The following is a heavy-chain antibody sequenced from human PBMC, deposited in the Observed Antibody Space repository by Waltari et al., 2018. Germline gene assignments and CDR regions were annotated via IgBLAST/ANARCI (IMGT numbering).Heavy chain of an antibody. CDR3: ARAGLLGGLDW. Sequence: EVQLVESGGCLFQAGGSLRLACEASGFTVRGSWMHWVRQGPGKGLLGVSRINRDGSDTAYADSAKGRFTISRDNAKNTLFLQMNSLRDEDTGVYYCARAGLLGGLDWWGQGTLVTVSS. D-gene: IGHD2-15*01. CDR1: GFTVRGSW. V-gene: IGHV3-74*01. CDR2: INRDGSDT. J-gene: IGHJ4*02.